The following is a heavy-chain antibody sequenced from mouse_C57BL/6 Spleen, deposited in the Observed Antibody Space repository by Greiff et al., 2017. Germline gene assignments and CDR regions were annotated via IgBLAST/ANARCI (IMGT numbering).Heavy chain of an antibody. J-gene: IGHJ4*01. CDR3: ARSGGLRRDYYAMDY. CDR1: GYSFTGYY. D-gene: IGHD2-2*01. Sequence: EVQLQQSGPELVKPGASVKISCKASGYSFTGYYMNWVKQSPEKSLEWIGEINPSTGGTTYNQKFKAKATLTVDKSSSTAYMQLKSLTSGDSAVYYCARSGGLRRDYYAMDYWGQGTSVTVSS. V-gene: IGHV1-42*01. CDR2: INPSTGGT.